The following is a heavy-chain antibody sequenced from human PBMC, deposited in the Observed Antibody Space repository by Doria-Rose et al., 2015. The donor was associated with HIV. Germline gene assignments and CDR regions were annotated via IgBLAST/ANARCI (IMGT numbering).Heavy chain of an antibody. D-gene: IGHD6-13*01. CDR3: ARGACYSSSCFHY. CDR1: GFTFSSYS. Sequence: SCAASGFTFSSYSMNWVRQAPGKGLEWVSSISSSSSYIYYADSLRGRFTISRDNAKNSLYLQMNSLRAEDTAVYYCARGACYSSSCFHYWGQGTLV. CDR2: ISSSSSYI. V-gene: IGHV3-21*03. J-gene: IGHJ4*02.